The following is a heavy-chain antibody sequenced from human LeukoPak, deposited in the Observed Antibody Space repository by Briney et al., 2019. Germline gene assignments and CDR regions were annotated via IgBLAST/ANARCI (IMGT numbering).Heavy chain of an antibody. J-gene: IGHJ4*02. V-gene: IGHV3-30*04. Sequence: GRSLRLSCAASGFTFSSYAMHWVRQAPGKGLEWVAVISYDGSNKYYADSVEGRFTISRDNSKNTLYLQMNSLRAEDTAVYYCARENAGGWLRGYFDYWGQGTLVTVSS. CDR1: GFTFSSYA. CDR2: ISYDGSNK. CDR3: ARENAGGWLRGYFDY. D-gene: IGHD5-12*01.